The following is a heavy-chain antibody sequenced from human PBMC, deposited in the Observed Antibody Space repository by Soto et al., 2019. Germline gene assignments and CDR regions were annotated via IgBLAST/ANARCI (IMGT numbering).Heavy chain of an antibody. CDR1: GFTFSSYG. Sequence: PGGSLRLSCAASGFTFSSYGMHWVRQAPGKGLEWVAVISYDGSNKYYADSVKGRFTISRDNSKNTLYLQMNSLRAEDTAVYYCAKELEQQLVGVVAFDIWGQGTMVTVSS. CDR2: ISYDGSNK. D-gene: IGHD6-13*01. V-gene: IGHV3-30*18. J-gene: IGHJ3*02. CDR3: AKELEQQLVGVVAFDI.